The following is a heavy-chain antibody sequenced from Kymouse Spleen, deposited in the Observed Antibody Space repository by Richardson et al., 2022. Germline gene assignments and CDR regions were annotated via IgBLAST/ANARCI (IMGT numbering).Heavy chain of an antibody. D-gene: IGHD3-9*01. CDR1: GFTFSSYG. J-gene: IGHJ6*02. V-gene: IGHV3-33*01. Sequence: QVQLVESGGGVVQPGRSLRLSCAASGFTFSSYGMHWVRQAPGKGLEWVAVIWYDGSNKYYADSVKGRFTISRDNSKNTLYLQMNSLRAEDTAVYYCARGLRYFDWLFYYYYYGMDVWGQGTTVTVSS. CDR2: IWYDGSNK. CDR3: ARGLRYFDWLFYYYYYGMDV.